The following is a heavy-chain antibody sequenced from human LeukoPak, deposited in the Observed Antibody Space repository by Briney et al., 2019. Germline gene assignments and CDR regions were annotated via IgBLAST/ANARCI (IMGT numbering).Heavy chain of an antibody. D-gene: IGHD4-17*01. V-gene: IGHV3-21*01. CDR3: ASSLTVTTYSWFDP. CDR2: ITSGTTYI. Sequence: GGSLRLSCAASGFTFSDYNMNWVRQSPEKGLEWVSSITSGTTYIYYADSVRGRFTLSRDNAKNSLYLQMNSLRAEDTAVYYCASSLTVTTYSWFDPWGQGTLVTVSS. J-gene: IGHJ5*02. CDR1: GFTFSDYN.